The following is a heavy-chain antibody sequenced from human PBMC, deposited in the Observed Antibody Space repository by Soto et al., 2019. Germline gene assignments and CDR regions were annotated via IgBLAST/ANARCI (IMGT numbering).Heavy chain of an antibody. CDR1: GFTFSSYW. Sequence: GGSLRLSCAASGFTFSSYWMHWVRQAPGKGLVWVSRINSDGSSTSYADSVKGRFTISRDNAKNTLYLQMNSLRAEDTAVYYCARVNCSSTSCYFRIAFDIWGQGTMVTVSS. D-gene: IGHD2-2*01. J-gene: IGHJ3*02. CDR3: ARVNCSSTSCYFRIAFDI. CDR2: INSDGSST. V-gene: IGHV3-74*01.